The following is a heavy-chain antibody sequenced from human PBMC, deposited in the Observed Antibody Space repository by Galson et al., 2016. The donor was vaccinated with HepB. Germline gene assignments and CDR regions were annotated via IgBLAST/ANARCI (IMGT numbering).Heavy chain of an antibody. J-gene: IGHJ5*01. V-gene: IGHV3-23*01. D-gene: IGHD3-16*01. CDR3: AYVPSAGWSDF. Sequence: SLRLSCAASGFTFGSYAMSWVRQAPGKGLEWVSAISGNSDTRYHADSVKGRLTISRDNGANSLFLQMNSLRVEDTAVYFCAYVPSAGWSDFWGQGSLVTVSS. CDR1: GFTFGSYA. CDR2: ISGNSDTR.